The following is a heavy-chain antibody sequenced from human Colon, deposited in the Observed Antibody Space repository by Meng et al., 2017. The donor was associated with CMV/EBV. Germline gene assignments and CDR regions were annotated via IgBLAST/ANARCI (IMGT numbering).Heavy chain of an antibody. J-gene: IGHJ4*02. V-gene: IGHV3-NL1*01. CDR2: IYRGGSP. CDR3: VLSYGANQPFDS. D-gene: IGHD4-17*01. CDR1: GFIFSNHG. Sequence: GESLKISCAASGFIFSNHGMHWVRQAPGKGLEWVSVIYRGGSPFYTDSVKGRFTISRDISKNTVSLQMNSLRVEDTAVYYCVLSYGANQPFDSWGLGTLVTVSS.